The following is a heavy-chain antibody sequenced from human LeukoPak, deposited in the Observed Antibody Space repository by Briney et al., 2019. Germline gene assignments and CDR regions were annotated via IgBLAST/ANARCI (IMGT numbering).Heavy chain of an antibody. V-gene: IGHV3-23*01. CDR3: ARDKGSDSGSFQAYYYYGMDV. CDR1: EFTFSSYA. CDR2: ISGSGGST. Sequence: PGGSLRLSCAASEFTFSSYAMSWVRQAPGKGLEWVSAISGSGGSTYYADSVKGRFTISRDNAKNSLYLQMNSLRAEDTAVYYCARDKGSDSGSFQAYYYYGMDVWGQGTTVTVSS. J-gene: IGHJ6*02. D-gene: IGHD1-26*01.